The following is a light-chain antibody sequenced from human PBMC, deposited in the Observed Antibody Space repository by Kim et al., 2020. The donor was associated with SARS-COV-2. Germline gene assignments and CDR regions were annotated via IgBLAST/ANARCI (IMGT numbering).Light chain of an antibody. CDR3: QQYGRSPIT. V-gene: IGKV3-20*01. CDR1: QRVIRSY. J-gene: IGKJ5*01. CDR2: GAS. Sequence: SPGDSATLSCRASQRVIRSYLAWYPQKPGQAPRLLRYGASSRATRIPDRFSGSGSGTDFPLTISRLEPEDFAVYYCQQYGRSPITFGQGTRLEIK.